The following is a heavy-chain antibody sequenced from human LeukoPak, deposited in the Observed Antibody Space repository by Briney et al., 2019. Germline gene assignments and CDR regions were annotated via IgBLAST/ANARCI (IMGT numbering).Heavy chain of an antibody. CDR1: GGSISSSSYY. V-gene: IGHV4-39*07. CDR3: ARSYDSSGYYIFDL. J-gene: IGHJ2*01. Sequence: SETLSLTCTVSGGSISSSSYYWGWIRQPPGKGLEWIGSIYYSGSTYYNPSLKSRVTILVDTSKNQFSLKLTSVTAADTAVYYCARSYDSSGYYIFDLWGRGTLVTVSS. CDR2: IYYSGST. D-gene: IGHD3-22*01.